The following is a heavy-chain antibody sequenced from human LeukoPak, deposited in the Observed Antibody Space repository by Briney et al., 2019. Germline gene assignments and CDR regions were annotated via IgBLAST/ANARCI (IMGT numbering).Heavy chain of an antibody. D-gene: IGHD3-10*01. Sequence: GGSLRLSCAASGFIFSNYAMHWVRQAPGKGLEWVSLISSGGTYEYYADSVKGRFTISRDNSKNTLYLQLNSLRAEDTAVYYCARDSTYYYDSGSSGPHYFDNWGQGTLVTVSS. CDR3: ARDSTYYYDSGSSGPHYFDN. CDR2: ISSGGTYE. J-gene: IGHJ4*02. V-gene: IGHV3-30*01. CDR1: GFIFSNYA.